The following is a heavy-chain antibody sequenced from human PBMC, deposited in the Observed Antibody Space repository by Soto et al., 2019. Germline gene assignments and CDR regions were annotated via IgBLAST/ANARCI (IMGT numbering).Heavy chain of an antibody. CDR2: IIPIFVTA. Sequence: QVQLVQSGADVKKPGSSVKVSCKASGVTFSSYAISWVRQAPGQGLEWMGGIIPIFVTANYAQKFQGRVTITADESTSTDYMELSRLRSEDTAVYYCARVGCSGGSCNDYWGQGTLVTVSS. J-gene: IGHJ4*02. D-gene: IGHD2-15*01. CDR1: GVTFSSYA. V-gene: IGHV1-69*01. CDR3: ARVGCSGGSCNDY.